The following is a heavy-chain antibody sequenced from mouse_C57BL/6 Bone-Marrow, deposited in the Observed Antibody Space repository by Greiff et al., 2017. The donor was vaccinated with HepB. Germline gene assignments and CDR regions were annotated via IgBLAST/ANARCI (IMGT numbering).Heavy chain of an antibody. D-gene: IGHD3-1*01. J-gene: IGHJ2*01. CDR2: IYPGSGST. CDR3: ASSQGYFYYFDY. CDR1: GYTFTSYW. Sequence: VQLQQPGAELVKPGASVKMSCKASGYTFTSYWITWVKQRPGQGLEWIGDIYPGSGSTNYNEKFKSKATLTVDTSSSTAYMQLSRLTSEDSAVYYGASSQGYFYYFDYWGQGTTLTVSA. V-gene: IGHV1-55*01.